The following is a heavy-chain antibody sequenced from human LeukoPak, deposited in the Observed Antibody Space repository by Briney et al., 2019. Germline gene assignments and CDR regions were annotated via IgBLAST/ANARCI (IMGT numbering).Heavy chain of an antibody. CDR1: GGSISSYY. V-gene: IGHV4-4*09. Sequence: SETLSLTCTVSGGSISSYYWSWIRKPPRPGLDRIWYIYISGSTNYNPSLKSRVTISVDTSKNQFSLKLSSVTAADTAVYYCARGGGYCSGGSCHRPYYFDYWGQGTLVTVSS. CDR2: IYISGST. CDR3: ARGGGYCSGGSCHRPYYFDY. D-gene: IGHD2-15*01. J-gene: IGHJ4*02.